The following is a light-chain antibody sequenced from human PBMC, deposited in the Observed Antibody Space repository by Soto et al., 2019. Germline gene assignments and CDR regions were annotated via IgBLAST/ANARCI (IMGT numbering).Light chain of an antibody. J-gene: IGKJ4*01. CDR2: AAS. Sequence: DIQMTQSPSSLSVSVGDRVTITCRASQTIDTYLNWYEQKPGKAPKLLIYAASTLQSGVLSRFSGGGSGTDFTLTISSLQPEDFGTYYCQQSYTSPVTFGGGTRVEIK. V-gene: IGKV1-39*01. CDR1: QTIDTY. CDR3: QQSYTSPVT.